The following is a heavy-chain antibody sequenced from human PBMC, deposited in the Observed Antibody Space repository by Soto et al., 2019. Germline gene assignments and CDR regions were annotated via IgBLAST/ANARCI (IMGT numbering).Heavy chain of an antibody. D-gene: IGHD2-15*01. Sequence: GGSLRVSCAASGFTFSSFHMHWVRQSPGRGLEWVAMVSSGGTNTYYADSVKGRFVISRDNYGDIVYLELTGLAVDDTAVYFCEKDFERAAFDHWGQGTLVTGSS. CDR2: VSSGGTNT. CDR1: GFTFSSFH. CDR3: EKDFERAAFDH. V-gene: IGHV3-NL1*01. J-gene: IGHJ4*02.